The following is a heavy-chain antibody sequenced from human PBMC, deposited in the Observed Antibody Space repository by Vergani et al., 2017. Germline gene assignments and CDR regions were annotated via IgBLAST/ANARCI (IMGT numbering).Heavy chain of an antibody. CDR1: GFTFSSYG. CDR3: ARLYSSSSPVDY. Sequence: QVQLVESGGGVVQPGRSLRLSCAASGFTFSSYGMHWVRQAPGKGLEWVAVIWYDGSNKYYADSVKGRFTISRDNSKNTLYLQMNSLRAEDTAVYYCARLYSSSSPVDYWGQGTLVTVSS. D-gene: IGHD6-6*01. V-gene: IGHV3-30*19. J-gene: IGHJ4*02. CDR2: IWYDGSNK.